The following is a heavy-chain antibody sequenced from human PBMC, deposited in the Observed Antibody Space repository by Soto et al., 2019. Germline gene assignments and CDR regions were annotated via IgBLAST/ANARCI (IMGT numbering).Heavy chain of an antibody. V-gene: IGHV5-51*01. D-gene: IGHD5-12*01. CDR1: GYSFTSYW. CDR2: IYPGDSDT. Sequence: PGESLKISCKGSGYSFTSYWIGWVRQMPGKGLEWMGIIYPGDSDTRYSPSFQGQVTISADKSISTAYLQWSSLKASDTAMYYCARGSSGYDLAPTHFDYWGQGTLVTVSS. CDR3: ARGSSGYDLAPTHFDY. J-gene: IGHJ4*02.